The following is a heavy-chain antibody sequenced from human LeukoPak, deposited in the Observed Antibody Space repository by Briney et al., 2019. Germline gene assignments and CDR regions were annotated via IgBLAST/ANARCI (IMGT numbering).Heavy chain of an antibody. J-gene: IGHJ5*02. CDR3: ARARTSCCGVWFDP. Sequence: PSETLSLTCAVYGGSFSGYYWSWIRQPPGKGLEWIGEINHSGSTNYNPSLKSRVTISVDTSKNQFSLKLSSVTAADTAVYYCARARTSCCGVWFDPWGQGTLVTVSS. D-gene: IGHD2-2*01. V-gene: IGHV4-34*01. CDR2: INHSGST. CDR1: GGSFSGYY.